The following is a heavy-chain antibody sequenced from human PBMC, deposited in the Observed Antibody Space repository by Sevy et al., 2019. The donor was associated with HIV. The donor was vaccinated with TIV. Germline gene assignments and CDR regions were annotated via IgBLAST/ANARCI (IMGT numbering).Heavy chain of an antibody. Sequence: ASVKVSCKASGYTFISYGITWVRQAPGQGLEWMGWISAYNGNTNYAQKLQGRVTMTTDTSTSTAYMELRSLRSDDTDVYYCARPYCSGGSCYRWYFDYWGQGTLVTVSS. J-gene: IGHJ4*02. D-gene: IGHD2-15*01. CDR2: ISAYNGNT. CDR3: ARPYCSGGSCYRWYFDY. V-gene: IGHV1-18*01. CDR1: GYTFISYG.